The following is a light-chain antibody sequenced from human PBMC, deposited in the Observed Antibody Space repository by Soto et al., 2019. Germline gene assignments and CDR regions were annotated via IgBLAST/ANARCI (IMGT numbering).Light chain of an antibody. CDR2: DAS. CDR1: QSVSSY. V-gene: IGKV3-11*01. CDR3: QQRSNWPWT. Sequence: EIVLTQSPATLSLSPGERATLSCRASQSVSSYLAWYQQKPGQVPRLLIYDASNRAPGIPARFSGSGSGTDFTLSISRLEPAVFAVYSCQQRSNWPWTCGEGTKVEIK. J-gene: IGKJ1*01.